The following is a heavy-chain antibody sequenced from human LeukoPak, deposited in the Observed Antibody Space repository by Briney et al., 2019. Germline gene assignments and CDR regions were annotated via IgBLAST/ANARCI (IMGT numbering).Heavy chain of an antibody. J-gene: IGHJ4*02. V-gene: IGHV1-69*13. CDR3: ARDRMITFGGEGYFDY. Sequence: ASVKVSCKASGGTFSSYAITWVRQAPGQGLEWMGGIIPIFGTANYAQKIQGRVTITADESTSTAYMELSSLRSEDTAVYYCARDRMITFGGEGYFDYWGQGTLVTVSS. CDR2: IIPIFGTA. D-gene: IGHD3-16*01. CDR1: GGTFSSYA.